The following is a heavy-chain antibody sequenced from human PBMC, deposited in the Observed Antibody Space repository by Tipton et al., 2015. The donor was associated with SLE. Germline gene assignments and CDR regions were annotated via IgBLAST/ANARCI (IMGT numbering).Heavy chain of an antibody. CDR3: ARAPGLERDYYYYYYMDV. V-gene: IGHV4-59*01. Sequence: TLSLTCTVSGGSISSYYWSWIRQPPGKGLEWIGDASYSGRPNSNPSLKSRVTVSVDTSQNQFSLRLRSVTAADSAVYYCARAPGLERDYYYYYYMDVWGKGTTVTVSS. J-gene: IGHJ6*03. CDR1: GGSISSYY. CDR2: ASYSGRP. D-gene: IGHD3/OR15-3a*01.